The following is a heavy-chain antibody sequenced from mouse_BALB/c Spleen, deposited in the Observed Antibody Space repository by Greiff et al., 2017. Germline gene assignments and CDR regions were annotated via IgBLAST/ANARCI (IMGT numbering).Heavy chain of an antibody. D-gene: IGHD2-4*01. CDR2: INSNGGST. CDR3: ARDPGPIYYDYDGGFAY. Sequence: DVKLVESGGGLVQPGGSLKLSCAASGFTFSSYGMSWVRQTPDKRLELVATINSNGGSTYYPDSVKGRFTISRDNAKNTLYLQMSSLKSEDTAMYYCARDPGPIYYDYDGGFAYWGQGTLVTVSA. CDR1: GFTFSSYG. V-gene: IGHV5-6-3*01. J-gene: IGHJ3*01.